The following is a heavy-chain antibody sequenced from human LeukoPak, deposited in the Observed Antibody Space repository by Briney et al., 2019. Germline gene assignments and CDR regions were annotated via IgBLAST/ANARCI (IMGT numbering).Heavy chain of an antibody. D-gene: IGHD6-19*01. CDR1: GFTFSSYA. CDR2: ISGSGGSI. Sequence: GGSLRLSCAASGFTFSSYAMSWVRQAPGKGLEWVSGISGSGGSIHYADSVKGQFTISRDNSKNTLWLQMNSLRTEDTALYYCAKKGDSGWVFDYWGQGTLVTVSS. J-gene: IGHJ4*02. V-gene: IGHV3-23*01. CDR3: AKKGDSGWVFDY.